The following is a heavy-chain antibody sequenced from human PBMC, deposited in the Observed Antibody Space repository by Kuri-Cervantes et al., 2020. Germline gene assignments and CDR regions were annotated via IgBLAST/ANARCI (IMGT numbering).Heavy chain of an antibody. D-gene: IGHD3-10*01. J-gene: IGHJ4*02. CDR2: ISSSSSYI. V-gene: IGHV3-21*03. CDR1: GFTFSSYS. Sequence: GGSLRLSCAASGFTFSSYSMNWVRQAPGKGLEWVSSISSSSSYIYYADSVKGRFTISRDNAKNPLYLQMNSLRAEDTAVYYCARDYGSGSFYTFYIDYWGQGTLVTVSS. CDR3: ARDYGSGSFYTFYIDY.